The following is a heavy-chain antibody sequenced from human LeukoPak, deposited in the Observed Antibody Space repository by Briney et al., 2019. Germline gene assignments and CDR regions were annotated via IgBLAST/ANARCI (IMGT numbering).Heavy chain of an antibody. J-gene: IGHJ6*02. V-gene: IGHV3-64*01. CDR2: ISSNGGST. CDR1: GFTFSSYA. CDR3: ARGRITMVRGPTPFYYYYGMDV. Sequence: GGSLRLSCAASGFTFSSYAMHWVRQAPGKGLEYVSAISSNGGSTYYANSVKGRFTISRDNSKNTLYLQMGSLRAEDMAVYYCARGRITMVRGPTPFYYYYGMDVWGQGTTVTVSS. D-gene: IGHD3-10*01.